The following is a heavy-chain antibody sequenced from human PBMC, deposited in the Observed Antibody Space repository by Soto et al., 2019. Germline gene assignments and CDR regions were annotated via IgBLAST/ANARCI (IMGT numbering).Heavy chain of an antibody. V-gene: IGHV3-53*01. CDR1: GFTVSSNY. Sequence: GSLRLSCSASGFTVSSNYMSWVRQAPGKGLEWVSVIYSDGNTYYADSVKGRFTISRDNSKNTVYLQMNSLRAEDTAVYYCARDKGRETYYFDYWGQGT. CDR3: ARDKGRETYYFDY. CDR2: IYSDGNT. J-gene: IGHJ4*02.